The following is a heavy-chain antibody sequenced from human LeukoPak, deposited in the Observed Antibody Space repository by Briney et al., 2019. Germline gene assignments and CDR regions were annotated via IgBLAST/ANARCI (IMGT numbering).Heavy chain of an antibody. J-gene: IGHJ6*03. D-gene: IGHD2-15*01. CDR3: ATCSSPLGSEGYYYYYMDV. Sequence: GASVKVSCKASGYTFTGYYMHWMRQAPGQGLEWMGWISAYNGNTNYAQKLQGRVTMTTDTSTSTAYMELSSLRSEDTAVYYCATCSSPLGSEGYYYYYMDVWGKGTTVTVSS. V-gene: IGHV1-18*04. CDR2: ISAYNGNT. CDR1: GYTFTGYY.